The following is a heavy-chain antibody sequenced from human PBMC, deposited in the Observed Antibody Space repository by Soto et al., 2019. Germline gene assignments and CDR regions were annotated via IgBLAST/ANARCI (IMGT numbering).Heavy chain of an antibody. CDR3: ARRRMRMVRGVMSYNWFDP. J-gene: IGHJ5*02. CDR1: GGSFSGYY. Sequence: QVQLQQWGAGLLKPSETLSLTCAVYGGSFSGYYWSWIRQPPGKGLEWIGEIHHSGSTNYNPSLKSRVTISVDTSKNQFSLKLSSVTAADTAVYYCARRRMRMVRGVMSYNWFDPWGQGTLVTVSS. CDR2: IHHSGST. V-gene: IGHV4-34*01. D-gene: IGHD3-10*01.